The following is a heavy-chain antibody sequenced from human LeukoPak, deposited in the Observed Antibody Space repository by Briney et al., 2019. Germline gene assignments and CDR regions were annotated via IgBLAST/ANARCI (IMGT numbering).Heavy chain of an antibody. CDR3: ARLGYCSSTTCYAFDI. D-gene: IGHD2-2*01. V-gene: IGHV1-18*01. J-gene: IGHJ3*02. CDR1: GYTFTGYG. Sequence: ASVKVSCKASGYTFTGYGISWVRQAPGQGLEWMGWISAYNGNTNYAQKLQGRVTMTTDTSTSTAYMELRSLRSDDTAVYYCARLGYCSSTTCYAFDIWGQGTMVTVSS. CDR2: ISAYNGNT.